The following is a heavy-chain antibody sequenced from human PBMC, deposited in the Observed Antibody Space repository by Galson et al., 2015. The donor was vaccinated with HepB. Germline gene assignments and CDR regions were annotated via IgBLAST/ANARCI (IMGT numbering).Heavy chain of an antibody. Sequence: SVKVSCKVSGYPLSELFMIWVRQAPGEGLEWVGRFDPADGETIYAQKFQGRVTMTEDTSTDTAYMELSSLRSEDTAVYYCATMRRYDDYVLYYFYYGMDVWGQGTTVTVSS. J-gene: IGHJ6*02. CDR1: GYPLSELF. V-gene: IGHV1-24*01. D-gene: IGHD3-16*01. CDR2: FDPADGET. CDR3: ATMRRYDDYVLYYFYYGMDV.